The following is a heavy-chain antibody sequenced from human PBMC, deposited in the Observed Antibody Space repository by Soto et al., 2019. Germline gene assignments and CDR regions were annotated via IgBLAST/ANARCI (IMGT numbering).Heavy chain of an antibody. D-gene: IGHD1-1*01. CDR3: ARQLNWNYYYYGMDV. J-gene: IGHJ6*02. V-gene: IGHV1-69*12. CDR1: GGTFSTYA. Sequence: QVQLVQSGAEVKKPGSSVKVSCKASGGTFSTYAISWVRPAPGQGLEWMGGIIPIFNRPNYAQKFQARLTLAADESSSTAYMELSSLRSEDTAVYYCARQLNWNYYYYGMDVWGQGTTVTVSS. CDR2: IIPIFNRP.